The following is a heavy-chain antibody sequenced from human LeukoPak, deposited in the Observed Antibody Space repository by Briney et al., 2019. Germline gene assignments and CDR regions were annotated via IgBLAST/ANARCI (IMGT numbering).Heavy chain of an antibody. D-gene: IGHD6-13*01. CDR2: IKSKTDGGTT. V-gene: IGHV3-15*01. CDR1: GFTFSNAW. CDR3: TTQQQLEGLFDY. J-gene: IGHJ4*02. Sequence: GGSLRLSCAASGFTFSNAWMSWVRQAPGKGLERVGRIKSKTDGGTTDYAAPVKGRFTISRDDPKNTLDLQMNSLKIEDTAVYYCTTQQQLEGLFDYWGQGTLVTVSS.